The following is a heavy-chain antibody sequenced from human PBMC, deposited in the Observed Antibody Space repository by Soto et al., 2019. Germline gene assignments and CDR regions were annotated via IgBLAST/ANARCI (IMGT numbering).Heavy chain of an antibody. V-gene: IGHV3-7*01. CDR3: ASDEAAAASEFDY. J-gene: IGHJ4*02. Sequence: GGSLRLSCAASGFAFSRYWMSWVRQAPGKGLEWVANIKEDGTEKCYVDSVKGRFTISRDNAKNSLYLQMSSLRAEDTAVYYCASDEAAAASEFDYSGQGTLVTVSS. CDR1: GFAFSRYW. D-gene: IGHD6-13*01. CDR2: IKEDGTEK.